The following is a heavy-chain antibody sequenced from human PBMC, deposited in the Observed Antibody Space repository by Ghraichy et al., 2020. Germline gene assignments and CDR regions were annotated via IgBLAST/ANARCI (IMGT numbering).Heavy chain of an antibody. CDR2: ISGSDGRT. CDR1: GFTFSSSA. Sequence: GGSLRLSCAASGFTFSSSAMNWVRQAPGKGLEWVSVISGSDGRTYYADSVTGRFTISRDNSKNTLYLQMNSLRADDTAVYYCAKSVQQDLRRCAFDIGGKVTVVTVSS. V-gene: IGHV3-23*01. CDR3: AKSVQQDLRRCAFDI. J-gene: IGHJ3*02. D-gene: IGHD1-1*01.